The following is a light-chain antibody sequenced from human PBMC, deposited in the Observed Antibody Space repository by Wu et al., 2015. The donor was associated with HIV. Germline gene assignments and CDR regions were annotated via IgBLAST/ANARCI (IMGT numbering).Light chain of an antibody. J-gene: IGKJ2*03. V-gene: IGKV3-11*01. Sequence: EIVLTQSPATLSLSPGERATLSCRASESVSSCLAWYQQKPGQAPRLLIYDASNRATGISARFSGSGSGTDFTLTISSLEPEDFAVYYCQQYGSSPYSFGQGTKLEIK. CDR2: DAS. CDR1: ESVSSC. CDR3: QQYGSSPYS.